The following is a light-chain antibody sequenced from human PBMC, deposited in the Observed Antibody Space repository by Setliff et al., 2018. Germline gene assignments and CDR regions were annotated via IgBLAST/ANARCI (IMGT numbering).Light chain of an antibody. V-gene: IGLV2-14*01. CDR2: AVN. CDR1: SSDVGAYNY. Sequence: QSALTQPASVSGYPGQSITISCAGTSSDVGAYNYVSWYQQNPGKAPKLLIYAVNNRPSGASDRFSGSKSGNTASLTISGLQAEDEADYYCGSYARSSAPYVFGTGTKVTVL. CDR3: GSYARSSAPYV. J-gene: IGLJ1*01.